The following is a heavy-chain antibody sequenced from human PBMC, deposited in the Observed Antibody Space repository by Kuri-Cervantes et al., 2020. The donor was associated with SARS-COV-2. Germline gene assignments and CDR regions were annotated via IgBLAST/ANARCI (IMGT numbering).Heavy chain of an antibody. V-gene: IGHV4-34*01. CDR3: ARVGRFLAWLLSVGGYYYYMDV. J-gene: IGHJ6*03. Sequence: SETLSLTCAVSGGSFSSYYWNWIRQPPGKGLEWIGEIYHSGTTNCNPSLKSRVTISVDTSKNQFSLTLSSVTAADTAVYYCARVGRFLAWLLSVGGYYYYMDVWGKGTTVTVSS. CDR2: IYHSGTT. D-gene: IGHD3-3*01. CDR1: GGSFSSYY.